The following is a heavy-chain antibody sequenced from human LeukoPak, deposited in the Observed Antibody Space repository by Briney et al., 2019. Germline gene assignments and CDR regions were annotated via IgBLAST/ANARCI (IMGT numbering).Heavy chain of an antibody. J-gene: IGHJ4*02. CDR3: ARRAPSHDFDD. CDR1: GFTFSNYV. CDR2: IAHDGSNK. V-gene: IGHV3-30*03. Sequence: GGSLRLSCAASGFTFSNYVMQWVRQAPGKGLEWVALIAHDGSNKYYADSVKGRFTISRENSKNTVYLQMNSLRAEDTAVYYCARRAPSHDFDDWGQGTLVTVSS.